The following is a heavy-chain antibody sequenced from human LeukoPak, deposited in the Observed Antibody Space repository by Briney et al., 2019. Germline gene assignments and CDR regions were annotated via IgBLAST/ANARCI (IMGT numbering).Heavy chain of an antibody. CDR3: ARLGGYCSSTSCPNYYYYYYMDV. Sequence: PSETLSLTCTVSGGSISSYYWSWIRQPPGKGLEWIGYIYTSGSTNYNPSLKSRVTISVDTSKSQFSLKLSSVTAADTAVYYCARLGGYCSSTSCPNYYYYYYMDVWGKGTTVTVSS. J-gene: IGHJ6*03. D-gene: IGHD2-2*01. CDR1: GGSISSYY. CDR2: IYTSGST. V-gene: IGHV4-4*09.